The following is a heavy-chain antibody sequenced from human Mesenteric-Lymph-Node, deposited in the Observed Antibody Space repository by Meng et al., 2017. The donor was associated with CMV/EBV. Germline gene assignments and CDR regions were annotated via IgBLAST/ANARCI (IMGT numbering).Heavy chain of an antibody. CDR1: GFTFSSYN. CDR2: ISSTSSSYI. D-gene: IGHD1-26*01. CDR3: ARANGSYLDAFDI. V-gene: IGHV3-21*01. Sequence: GESLKISCVVSGFTFSSYNMNWVRQAPGKGLEWVSLISSTSSSYIYYADSLQGRFTISRDNAKNSLYLQMNSLRAEDTSVYYCARANGSYLDAFDIWGQGTLVTVSS. J-gene: IGHJ3*02.